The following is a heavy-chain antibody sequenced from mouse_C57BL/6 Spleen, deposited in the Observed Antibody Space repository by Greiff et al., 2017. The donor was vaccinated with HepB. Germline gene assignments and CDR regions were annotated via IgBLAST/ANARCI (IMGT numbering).Heavy chain of an antibody. J-gene: IGHJ4*01. V-gene: IGHV14-2*01. CDR1: GFNIKDYY. Sequence: VQLQQSGAELVKPGASVKLSCTASGFNIKDYYMHWVKQRTEQGLEWIGRSDPEDGETKYAPKFQGKATITADTSSNTAYLQLSSLTSEDTAVYYCASTTVVATGAMDYWGQGTSVTVSS. D-gene: IGHD1-1*01. CDR2: SDPEDGET. CDR3: ASTTVVATGAMDY.